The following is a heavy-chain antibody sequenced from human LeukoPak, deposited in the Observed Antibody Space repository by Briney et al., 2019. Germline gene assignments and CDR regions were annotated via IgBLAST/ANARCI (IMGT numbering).Heavy chain of an antibody. CDR1: GFTPSSSG. CDR3: ARDVGSAPFDY. D-gene: IGHD6-25*01. V-gene: IGHV3-33*01. Sequence: GRSLRLSCAASGFTPSSSGMHWVRQAPGKGLEWVAVIWGDENHKYYGDSVRGRFTISRDNAKNTLYLQMDSLRVEDTAVYYCARDVGSAPFDYWGQGTLVTVSS. CDR2: IWGDENHK. J-gene: IGHJ4*02.